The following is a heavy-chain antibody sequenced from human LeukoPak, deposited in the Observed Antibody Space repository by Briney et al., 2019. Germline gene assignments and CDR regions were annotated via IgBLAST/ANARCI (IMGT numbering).Heavy chain of an antibody. CDR2: INHSGST. V-gene: IGHV4-34*01. CDR3: ARNRLRVYCSGGSCYGDDAFDI. Sequence: SETLSLTCAVYGGSFSGYYWSWIRQPPGKGLEWIGEINHSGSTNYNPSLKSRVTISVDTSKNQFSLKLSSVTAADTAVYYCARNRLRVYCSGGSCYGDDAFDIWGQGTMVTVSS. J-gene: IGHJ3*02. D-gene: IGHD2-15*01. CDR1: GGSFSGYY.